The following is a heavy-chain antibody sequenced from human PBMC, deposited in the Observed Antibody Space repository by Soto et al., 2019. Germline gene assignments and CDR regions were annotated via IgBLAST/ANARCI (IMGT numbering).Heavy chain of an antibody. V-gene: IGHV4-34*01. J-gene: IGHJ1*01. CDR3: ARARGLPDF. CDR1: GGSFRGCY. CDR2: INHSGST. D-gene: IGHD3-3*01. Sequence: RSEALSPSWTVYGGSFRGCYWRWIRQPPGKGLEWIGEINHSGSTNYNPSLKSRVTISVDTSKNQFSLKLSSVTAADTAVYYCARARGLPDFWAQGSSVTGSS.